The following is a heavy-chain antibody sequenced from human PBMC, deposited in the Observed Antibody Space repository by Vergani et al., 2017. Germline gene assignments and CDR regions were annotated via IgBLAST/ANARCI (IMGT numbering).Heavy chain of an antibody. CDR2: INHSGST. CDR1: GGSFSGYY. V-gene: IGHV4-34*01. D-gene: IGHD6-13*01. Sequence: QVQLQQWGAGLLKPSETLSLTCAVYGGSFSGYYWSWIRQPPGKGLEWIGEINHSGSTNYNPSLKSRVTISVDTSKNPFSLKLSSVTAADTAVYYCARGGQQLVPYYYYYGMDVWGQGTTVTVSS. CDR3: ARGGQQLVPYYYYYGMDV. J-gene: IGHJ6*02.